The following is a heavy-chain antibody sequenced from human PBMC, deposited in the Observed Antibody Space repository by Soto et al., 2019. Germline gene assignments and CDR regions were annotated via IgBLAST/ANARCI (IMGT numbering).Heavy chain of an antibody. D-gene: IGHD2-2*01. V-gene: IGHV4-4*07. Sequence: SETLSLTCTVSGGSISGYYWSWVRQPAGKGLGWVGRIYSDGTTNYSPSLKSRVTMSLDTSKDQFSLHLNSVTAADTAVYYCSRVGCSNSKCYTRGMDVWGQGTTVTVSS. J-gene: IGHJ6*02. CDR3: SRVGCSNSKCYTRGMDV. CDR2: IYSDGTT. CDR1: GGSISGYY.